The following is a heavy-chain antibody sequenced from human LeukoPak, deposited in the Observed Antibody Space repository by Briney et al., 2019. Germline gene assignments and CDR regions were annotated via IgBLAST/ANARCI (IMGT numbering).Heavy chain of an antibody. Sequence: GGSLRLSSAASGFTFSSYSMNWVRQAPGKGLEWVSSISSSSSYIYYADSVKGRFTISRDNAKNSLYLQMNSLRAEDTAVYYCARDRVPAAITDAFDIWGQGTMVTVSS. CDR3: ARDRVPAAITDAFDI. CDR2: ISSSSSYI. J-gene: IGHJ3*02. V-gene: IGHV3-21*01. D-gene: IGHD2-2*02. CDR1: GFTFSSYS.